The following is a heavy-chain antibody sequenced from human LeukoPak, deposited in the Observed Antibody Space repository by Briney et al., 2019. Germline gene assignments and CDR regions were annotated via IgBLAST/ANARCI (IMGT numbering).Heavy chain of an antibody. CDR1: GFTFSRYG. CDR2: IWFDGTNE. D-gene: IGHD6-13*01. CDR3: ARVRDSRDSDAFDT. Sequence: GMSLRLSCAASGFTFSRYGMHWVRQAPGKGLEWVAMIWFDGTNENYGDSVNGRFTISRDNSKNTVYLEMSSLRAEDTALYYCARVRDSRDSDAFDTWGQGTMVTISS. V-gene: IGHV3-33*01. J-gene: IGHJ3*02.